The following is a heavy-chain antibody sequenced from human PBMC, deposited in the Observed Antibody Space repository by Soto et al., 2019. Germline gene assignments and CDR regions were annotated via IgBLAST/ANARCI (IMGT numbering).Heavy chain of an antibody. J-gene: IGHJ4*02. Sequence: ASVKVSWKASGYTFTSYAMHWVRQAPGQRLEWMGWINAGNGNTKYSQKFQGRVTITRDTSASTDSMELSSLRSEDTAVYYCARHGSGWDYWGQGTLVTVSS. V-gene: IGHV1-3*01. CDR3: ARHGSGWDY. D-gene: IGHD6-19*01. CDR1: GYTFTSYA. CDR2: INAGNGNT.